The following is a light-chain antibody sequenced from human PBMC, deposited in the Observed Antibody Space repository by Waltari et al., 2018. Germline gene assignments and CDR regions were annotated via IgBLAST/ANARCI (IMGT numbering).Light chain of an antibody. Sequence: DIVMTQSPDSLAVSLGERANINCKSSKSVLYSSNNKNYLAWYQQKPGQPPKLLIYWASTRESGVPDRFSGSESGTDFTLTISSLQAEDVAVYYCQQYYTTPRTFGQGTKVEIK. V-gene: IGKV4-1*01. CDR3: QQYYTTPRT. CDR1: KSVLYSSNNKNY. CDR2: WAS. J-gene: IGKJ1*01.